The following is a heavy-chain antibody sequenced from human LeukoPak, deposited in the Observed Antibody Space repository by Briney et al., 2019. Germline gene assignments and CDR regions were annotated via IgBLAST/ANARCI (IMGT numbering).Heavy chain of an antibody. CDR2: MNPNSGNT. Sequence: ASVKVSCKASGYTFTSYDISWVRQATGQGLEWMGWMNPNSGNTGYAQKFQGRVTMTRNTSISTAYMELSSLRSEDTAVYYCARGYGYSSTFAGYYYYGMDVWGQGTTVTVSS. J-gene: IGHJ6*02. V-gene: IGHV1-8*01. CDR1: GYTFTSYD. D-gene: IGHD6-19*01. CDR3: ARGYGYSSTFAGYYYYGMDV.